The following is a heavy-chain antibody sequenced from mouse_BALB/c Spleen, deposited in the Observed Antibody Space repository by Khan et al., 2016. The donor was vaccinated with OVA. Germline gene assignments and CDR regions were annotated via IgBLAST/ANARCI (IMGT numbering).Heavy chain of an antibody. V-gene: IGHV5-15*02. CDR1: GFTFSDYG. CDR2: ISDLAYTI. J-gene: IGHJ3*01. CDR3: ARGGGTAPFAY. D-gene: IGHD1-2*01. Sequence: EVELVESGGGLVQPGGSRKLSCAAPGFTFSDYGMAWVRQAPGKGPEWVAFISDLAYTIYYGDAVTGRFTISRENAKNTLYLEISSLRSEDTAISYCARGGGTAPFAYWGLGTLVTVSA.